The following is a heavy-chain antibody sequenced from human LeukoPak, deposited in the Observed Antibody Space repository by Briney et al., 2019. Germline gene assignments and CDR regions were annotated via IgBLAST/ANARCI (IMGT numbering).Heavy chain of an antibody. CDR3: AREYGSGPYTLGY. Sequence: SETLSLTCTVSGGSISSYYWSWIRQPPGKGLEWIGYIYYSGSTNYNPSLKSRVTISVDTSKNQFSLKLSSVTAADTAVYYCAREYGSGPYTLGYWGQGTLVTVSS. J-gene: IGHJ4*02. CDR2: IYYSGST. V-gene: IGHV4-59*01. CDR1: GGSISSYY. D-gene: IGHD3-10*01.